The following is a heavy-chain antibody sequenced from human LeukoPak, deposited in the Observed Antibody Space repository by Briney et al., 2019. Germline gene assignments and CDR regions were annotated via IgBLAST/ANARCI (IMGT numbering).Heavy chain of an antibody. Sequence: PGGSLRLSCAASRFTFSSYGMHWVRQAPGKGLEWVAVISYDGSNKYYADSVEGRFTISRDNSRNMLYLQMNGLRTEDTAVYYCARPKYSGYDHTLDYWGQGTLVTVSS. J-gene: IGHJ4*02. V-gene: IGHV3-30*03. CDR3: ARPKYSGYDHTLDY. CDR1: RFTFSSYG. D-gene: IGHD5-12*01. CDR2: ISYDGSNK.